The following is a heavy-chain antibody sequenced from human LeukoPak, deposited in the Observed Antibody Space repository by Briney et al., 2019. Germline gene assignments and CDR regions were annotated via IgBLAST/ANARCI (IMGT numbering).Heavy chain of an antibody. Sequence: SQTLSLTCSVSGGSISSGGEYWGWIRQHPGKGLEWIGYIYYSGSTYYNPSLKSRLIMSVDTSKNQFYLKLSSVTAADTAMYYCARILPMPQSYHFDHWGHGTLFKVSS. D-gene: IGHD1-26*01. CDR1: GGSISSGGEY. J-gene: IGHJ4*01. CDR3: ARILPMPQSYHFDH. V-gene: IGHV4-31*03. CDR2: IYYSGST.